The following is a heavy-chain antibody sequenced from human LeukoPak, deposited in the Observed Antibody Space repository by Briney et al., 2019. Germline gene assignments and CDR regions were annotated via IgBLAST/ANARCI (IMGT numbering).Heavy chain of an antibody. V-gene: IGHV3-23*01. CDR1: GFTFSSYA. CDR2: ISCSGVST. D-gene: IGHD2-2*01. CDR3: AKNKGVPVALPFDL. Sequence: GGSLRLSCAASGFTFSSYAMSWVRQAPGKGLEWVSTISCSGVSTYYADSVTGRFIISRDNSKNTLYLQVNSLRDEDTGVYYCAKNKGVPVALPFDLWGRGTVV. J-gene: IGHJ5*02.